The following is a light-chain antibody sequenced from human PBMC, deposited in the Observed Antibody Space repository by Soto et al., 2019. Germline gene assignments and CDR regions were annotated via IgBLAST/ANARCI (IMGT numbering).Light chain of an antibody. CDR1: QSISNW. CDR2: DAS. V-gene: IGKV1-5*01. Sequence: DIQMTQSPSTLSASIGARVTITCRASQSISNWLAWYQQKPGKAPNVLIYDASSLESGVPSRFSGSGSGTEFTLTISSLQPDDFATYYCQQYSTYPWTFGQGTKVEIK. CDR3: QQYSTYPWT. J-gene: IGKJ1*01.